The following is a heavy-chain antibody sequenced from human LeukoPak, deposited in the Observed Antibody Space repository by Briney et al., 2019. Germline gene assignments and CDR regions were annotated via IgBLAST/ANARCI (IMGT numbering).Heavy chain of an antibody. CDR3: AKSHTMFREVNERSFDY. D-gene: IGHD3-10*01. J-gene: IGHJ4*02. CDR1: GFTFRTYG. CDR2: ISYDGSNK. V-gene: IGHV3-30*18. Sequence: GGSLRLSCAASGFTFRTYGMHWVGQAPGKGLEGVAVISYDGSNKYDADSVKGGFTLSRDNAKNTLYLQMNSLRAEDTTVYFCAKSHTMFREVNERSFDYWGQGTLVTVSS.